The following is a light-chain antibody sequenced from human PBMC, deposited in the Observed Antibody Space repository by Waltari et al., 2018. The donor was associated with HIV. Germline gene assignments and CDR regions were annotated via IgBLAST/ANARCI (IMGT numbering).Light chain of an antibody. CDR2: AAS. J-gene: IGKJ4*01. CDR3: QQTDKFPLT. CDR1: QDISIW. Sequence: SASVGDRVTITCRASQDISIWLAWYQQKPGKAPERLIYAASSLQSGVPSRFSGSGSGTDFTLTISSLQREDFATYFCQQTDKFPLTFGGGTNVEIK. V-gene: IGKV1-12*01.